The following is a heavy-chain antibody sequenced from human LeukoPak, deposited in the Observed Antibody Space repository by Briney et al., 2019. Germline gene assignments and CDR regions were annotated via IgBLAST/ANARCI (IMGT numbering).Heavy chain of an antibody. D-gene: IGHD6-6*01. J-gene: IGHJ4*02. Sequence: PGGSLRLSCAASGFTFCSYTMNWVRQAPGKGLEWVSSISSSSSYIYYADSVKGRFTISRDNAKNSLYLQMNSLRAEDTAVYYCARGSSSSSLEGFDYWGQGTLVTVSS. V-gene: IGHV3-21*01. CDR3: ARGSSSSSLEGFDY. CDR1: GFTFCSYT. CDR2: ISSSSSYI.